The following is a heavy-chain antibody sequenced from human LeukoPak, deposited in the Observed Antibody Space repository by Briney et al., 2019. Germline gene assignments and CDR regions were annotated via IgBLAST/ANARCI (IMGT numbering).Heavy chain of an antibody. CDR2: IKQDGSEK. CDR1: GFTFSSYW. CDR3: ARTRYSSGWYTHDY. J-gene: IGHJ4*02. Sequence: GGSLRLSCAASGFTFSSYWMSWVRQAPGKGLEWVANIKQDGSEKYYVDSVKGRFTISGDNTKNSLYLQMNSPRAEDTAVYYCARTRYSSGWYTHDYWGQGTLVTVSS. D-gene: IGHD6-19*01. V-gene: IGHV3-7*01.